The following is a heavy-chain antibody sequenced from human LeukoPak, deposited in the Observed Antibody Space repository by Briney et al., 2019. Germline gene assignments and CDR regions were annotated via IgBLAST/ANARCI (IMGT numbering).Heavy chain of an antibody. Sequence: PGGSLRFSGAASGFTFSSYAMPLVGKAPGKGLKWVAVISYDGSNKYYADSVKGRFTISRDNSKNTLYLQMNSLRAEDTAVYYCARDKVTFFDYWGQGTLVTVSS. CDR3: ARDKVTFFDY. CDR1: GFTFSSYA. CDR2: ISYDGSNK. J-gene: IGHJ4*02. V-gene: IGHV3-30*17. D-gene: IGHD5-18*01.